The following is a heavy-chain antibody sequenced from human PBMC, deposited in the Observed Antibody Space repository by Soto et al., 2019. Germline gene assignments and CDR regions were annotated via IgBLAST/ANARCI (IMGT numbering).Heavy chain of an antibody. D-gene: IGHD6-25*01. J-gene: IGHJ4*02. CDR3: AKDSSAAFDY. V-gene: IGHV3-30*18. CDR1: GFTLRTSG. Sequence: GGSLRLSCVASGFTLRTSGMHWVRQAPSKGLEWVAVISHDGSNQFYAESVKGRFTISRDNSKNMLYLQMNSLRADDSAVYFCAKDSSAAFDYWGQGTVVAVSS. CDR2: ISHDGSNQ.